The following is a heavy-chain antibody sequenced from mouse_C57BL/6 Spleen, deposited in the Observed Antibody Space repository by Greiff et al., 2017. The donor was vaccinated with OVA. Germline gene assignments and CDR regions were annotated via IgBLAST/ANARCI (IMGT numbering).Heavy chain of an antibody. CDR1: GFTFSNYW. Sequence: EVQLQESGGGLVQPGGSMKLSCVASGFTFSNYWMNWVRQSPEKGLEWVAQIRLKSDNYATHYAESVKGRFTISRDDSKSSVYLQMNNLRAEDTGIYYCTGLRYFDVWGTGTTVTVSS. J-gene: IGHJ1*03. D-gene: IGHD1-1*01. CDR3: TGLRYFDV. CDR2: IRLKSDNYAT. V-gene: IGHV6-3*01.